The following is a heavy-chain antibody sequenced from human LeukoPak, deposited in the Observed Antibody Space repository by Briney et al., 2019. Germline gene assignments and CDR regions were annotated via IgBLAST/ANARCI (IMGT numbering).Heavy chain of an antibody. CDR1: GYTFTVYY. V-gene: IGHV1-2*06. CDR2: INPNSGGT. J-gene: IGHJ4*02. CDR3: ASGGSYSFSGVDYFDY. D-gene: IGHD1-26*01. Sequence: ASVKVSCKASGYTFTVYYMHWVRQAPGQGLEWMGRINPNSGGTNYAQKFQGRVTMTRDTSISTAYMELGRLRSDDTAVYYCASGGSYSFSGVDYFDYWGQGTLVTVSS.